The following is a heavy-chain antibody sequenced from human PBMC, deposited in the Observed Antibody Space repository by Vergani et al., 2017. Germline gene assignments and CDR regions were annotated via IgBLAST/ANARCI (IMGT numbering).Heavy chain of an antibody. J-gene: IGHJ4*02. CDR1: GFTFSSSG. D-gene: IGHD1-26*01. CDR2: ISYDGSNK. CDR3: AKVEGATLVDY. V-gene: IGHV3-30*18. Sequence: QVQLVESGGGVVKPGRSLRLSCAASGFTFSSSGMHWVRQAPGKGLEWVAVISYDGSNKYYADSVKGRFTISRDNSKNTLYLQMNSLRAEDTAVYYCAKVEGATLVDYWGQGTLVTVSS.